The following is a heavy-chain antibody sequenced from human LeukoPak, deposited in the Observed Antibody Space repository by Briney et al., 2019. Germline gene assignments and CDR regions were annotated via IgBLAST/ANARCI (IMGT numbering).Heavy chain of an antibody. Sequence: GGSLRLSCAASGFTFSSYEMNWVRQAPGKGLEWVSYISSSGSTIYYADSVKGRFTISRDNAKNSLYLQMNSLRAEDTAVYYCASARPTVRGVTTRHEYWGQGTLSPSPQ. CDR3: ASARPTVRGVTTRHEY. CDR2: ISSSGSTI. J-gene: IGHJ4*02. CDR1: GFTFSSYE. V-gene: IGHV3-48*03. D-gene: IGHD3-10*02.